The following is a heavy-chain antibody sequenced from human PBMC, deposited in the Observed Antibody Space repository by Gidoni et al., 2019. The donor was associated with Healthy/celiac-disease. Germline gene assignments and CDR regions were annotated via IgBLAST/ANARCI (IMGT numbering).Heavy chain of an antibody. J-gene: IGHJ3*02. CDR1: GFSLSTSGMC. CDR2: IDWDDDK. D-gene: IGHD3-3*01. CDR3: ARILSHDFWSGYYTYDAFDI. V-gene: IGHV2-70*01. Sequence: QVTLRESGPALVKPTQTLTLTCTFSGFSLSTSGMCVSWIRQPPGKALEWIALIDWDDDKYYSTSLKTRLTISKDTSKNQVVLTMTNMDPVDTATYYCARILSHDFWSGYYTYDAFDIWGQGTMVTVSS.